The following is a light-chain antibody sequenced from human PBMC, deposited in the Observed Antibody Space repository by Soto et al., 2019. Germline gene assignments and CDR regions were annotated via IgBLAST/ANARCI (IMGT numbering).Light chain of an antibody. J-gene: IGLJ3*02. CDR2: GNS. Sequence: QSVLTQPPSVSGAPGQRVTISCTESSSNIGAGYDVHWYQQLRGTAPKLLIYGNSNRPSGVPDRFSGSKSGTSASLAITGLQAEDEADYYRQPDDGSLSGRGFGGGTELPV. CDR3: QPDDGSLSGRG. V-gene: IGLV1-40*01. CDR1: SSNIGAGYD.